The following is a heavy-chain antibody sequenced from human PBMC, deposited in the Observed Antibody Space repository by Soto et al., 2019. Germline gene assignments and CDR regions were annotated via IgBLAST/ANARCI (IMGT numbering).Heavy chain of an antibody. CDR1: GGSISSGGYS. D-gene: IGHD3-10*01. V-gene: IGHV4-30-2*01. Sequence: QLQLQESGSGLVKPSQTLSLTCAVSGGSISSGGYSWSWIRQPPGKGLEWIGYIYHSGSTYYNPSLKGRVNISSDRLKHRFSLKLSSVTAADTAMYYCARDATYYYGSGRYNWFDPWGQGTLVTVSS. CDR2: IYHSGST. J-gene: IGHJ5*02. CDR3: ARDATYYYGSGRYNWFDP.